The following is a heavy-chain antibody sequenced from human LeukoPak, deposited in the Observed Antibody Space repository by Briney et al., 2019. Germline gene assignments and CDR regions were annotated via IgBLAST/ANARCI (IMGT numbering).Heavy chain of an antibody. Sequence: SETLSLTCTVSGGSISSYYWRWIRQPPGKGREWIGYIYYSGSTNYNPSLKSRVTISVDTSKNQFSLKLSSVTAADTAVYYCAGGPPTYRLYYFDYWGQGTLVTVSS. CDR3: AGGPPTYRLYYFDY. J-gene: IGHJ4*02. CDR1: GGSISSYY. CDR2: IYYSGST. V-gene: IGHV4-59*01.